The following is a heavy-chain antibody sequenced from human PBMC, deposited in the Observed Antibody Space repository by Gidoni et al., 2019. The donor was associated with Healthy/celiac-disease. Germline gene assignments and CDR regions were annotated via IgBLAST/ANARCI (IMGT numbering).Heavy chain of an antibody. CDR3: ARGIAAVRGVWGYNWFDP. CDR2: ISSSSSYI. D-gene: IGHD3-10*01. Sequence: EVQLVESGGGLVTPGGSLRLSCAASGFTFSSYSMNWVRQAPGKGLEWVSSISSSSSYIYYADSVKGRFTISRDNAKNSLYLQMNSLRAEDTAVYYCARGIAAVRGVWGYNWFDPWGQGTLVTVSS. CDR1: GFTFSSYS. V-gene: IGHV3-21*01. J-gene: IGHJ5*02.